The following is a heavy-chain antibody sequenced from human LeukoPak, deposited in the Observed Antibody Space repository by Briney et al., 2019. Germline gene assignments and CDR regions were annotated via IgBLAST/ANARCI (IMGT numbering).Heavy chain of an antibody. CDR2: IYYSGST. V-gene: IGHV4-39*07. J-gene: IGHJ6*03. D-gene: IGHD4-11*01. CDR3: ARGNMWDYRRYYYYMDV. CDR1: GGSITGYY. Sequence: SETLSLTCTVSGGSITGYYWGWIRQPPGKGLEWIGSIYYSGSTNYNPSLKSRVTISVDTSKNQFSLKLNSVTAADTAIYYCARGNMWDYRRYYYYMDVWGKGTTVTVSS.